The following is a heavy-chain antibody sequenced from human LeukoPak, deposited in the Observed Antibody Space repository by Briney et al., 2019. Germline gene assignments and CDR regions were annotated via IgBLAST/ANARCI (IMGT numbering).Heavy chain of an antibody. CDR3: ARLAAAGHRASYYYYMDV. CDR2: INPSGGST. V-gene: IGHV1-46*01. CDR1: GYTFTSYY. Sequence: GASVKVSCKASGYTFTSYYMHWVRQAPGQGLEWMGIINPSGGSTSYAQKFQGRVTMTRDMSTSTVYMELSSLRSEDTAVYYCARLAAAGHRASYYYYMDVWGKGTTVTVSS. D-gene: IGHD6-13*01. J-gene: IGHJ6*03.